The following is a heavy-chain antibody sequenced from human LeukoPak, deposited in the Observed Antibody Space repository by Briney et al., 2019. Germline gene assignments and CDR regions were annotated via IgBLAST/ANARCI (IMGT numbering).Heavy chain of an antibody. Sequence: SETLSLTCAVYGGSFSGYYWSWIRQPPGKGLEWIGEINHSGSTNYNPSLKSRVTISVDTSKNQFSLKLSSVTAADTAVYYCARLLCCSGGSCYPFDYWGQGTLVTVSS. J-gene: IGHJ4*02. CDR1: GGSFSGYY. D-gene: IGHD2-15*01. CDR2: INHSGST. CDR3: ARLLCCSGGSCYPFDY. V-gene: IGHV4-34*01.